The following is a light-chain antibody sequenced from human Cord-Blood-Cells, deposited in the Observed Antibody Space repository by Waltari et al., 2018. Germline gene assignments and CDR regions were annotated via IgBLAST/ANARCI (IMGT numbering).Light chain of an antibody. Sequence: QSALTQPPSASGSPGQSVTISCTGTSSDVGGYNYVSWYQQHPGKAPKPMIYEVSKRPSGVPDRFSGSKSGNTASLTVSGLQAEDEADYYCSSYAGSNNVFGTGTKVTVL. CDR2: EVS. V-gene: IGLV2-8*01. J-gene: IGLJ1*01. CDR3: SSYAGSNNV. CDR1: SSDVGGYNY.